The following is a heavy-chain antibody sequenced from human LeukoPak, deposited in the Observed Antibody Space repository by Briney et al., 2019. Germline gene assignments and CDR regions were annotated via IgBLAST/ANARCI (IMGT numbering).Heavy chain of an antibody. V-gene: IGHV1-69*13. CDR3: ARVRSITSDAFDI. J-gene: IGHJ3*02. CDR1: GGTFSSYA. D-gene: IGHD1-14*01. CDR2: IIPIFGTA. Sequence: ASVKVSCKASGGTFSSYAISWVRQAPGQGLEWMGGIIPIFGTANYAQKFLGRVAITADESTSTAYMELSSLRSEDTAVYYCARVRSITSDAFDIWGQGTMVTVSS.